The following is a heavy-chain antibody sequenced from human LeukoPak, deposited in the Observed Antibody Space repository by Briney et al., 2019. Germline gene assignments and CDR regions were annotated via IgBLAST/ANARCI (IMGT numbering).Heavy chain of an antibody. CDR3: ARATQSSNQYYFDY. J-gene: IGHJ4*02. V-gene: IGHV4-4*02. Sequence: SGTLSLTCAVSGGSISSSNWWSWVRQPPGKGLEWIGEIYHSGSTNYNPSLKSRVTISVDKSKNQFSLKLSSVTAADTAVYYCARATQSSNQYYFDYWGQGTLVTVSS. CDR2: IYHSGST. CDR1: GGSISSSNW. D-gene: IGHD4-11*01.